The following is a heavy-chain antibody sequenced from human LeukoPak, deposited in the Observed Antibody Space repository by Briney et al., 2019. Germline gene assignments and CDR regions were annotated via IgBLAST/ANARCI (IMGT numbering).Heavy chain of an antibody. Sequence: SETLSLTCTVSGGSVISTSYYWAWMRQPPGKGLEWIGSDYYSGTTYYNPSLKSRVTISVDTSKDQFSLKLSSVTAADTAVYSCARHNSYGANSMIFDSWGQGTLVTVSS. D-gene: IGHD4-23*01. CDR2: DYYSGTT. CDR3: ARHNSYGANSMIFDS. V-gene: IGHV4-39*01. CDR1: GGSVISTSYY. J-gene: IGHJ4*02.